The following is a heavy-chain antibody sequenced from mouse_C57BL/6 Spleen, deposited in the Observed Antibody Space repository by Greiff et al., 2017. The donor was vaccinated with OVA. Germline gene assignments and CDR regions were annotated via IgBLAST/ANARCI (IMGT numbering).Heavy chain of an antibody. J-gene: IGHJ4*01. CDR1: GFTFSSYA. V-gene: IGHV5-4*03. CDR2: ISDGGSYT. CDR3: ARNGRYYAMDY. Sequence: EVKLVESGGGLVKPGGSLKLSCAASGFTFSSYAMSWVRQTPEKRLEWVATISDGGSYTYYPDNVKGRFTISRDNAKNNLYLQMSHLKSEDTAMYYCARNGRYYAMDYWGQETSVTVSS.